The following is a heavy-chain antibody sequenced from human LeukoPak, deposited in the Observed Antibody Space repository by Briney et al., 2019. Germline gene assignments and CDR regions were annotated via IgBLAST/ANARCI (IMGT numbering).Heavy chain of an antibody. CDR2: IKQDGSEK. CDR3: ARVVPAPYSYFDY. J-gene: IGHJ4*02. D-gene: IGHD2-2*01. CDR1: GFTFSSYG. Sequence: GGSLRLSCAASGFTFSSYGMPWVRQAPGKGLEWVANIKQDGSEKYYVDSVKGRFTISRDNAKNSLYLQMNSLRAEDTAVYYCARVVPAPYSYFDYWGQGTLVTVSS. V-gene: IGHV3-7*01.